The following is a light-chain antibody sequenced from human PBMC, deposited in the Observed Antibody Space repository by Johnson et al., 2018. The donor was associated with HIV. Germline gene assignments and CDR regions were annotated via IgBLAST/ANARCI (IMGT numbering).Light chain of an antibody. J-gene: IGLJ1*01. V-gene: IGLV1-51*02. CDR2: ENN. Sequence: QSILTQPPSVSAAPGQKVTISCSGSSSNIGNNFVSWYQHLPGTAPKLLIYENNKRPSGIPDRFSGSKSGTSATLGITGLQTGDEADYYCGTWDSSLSALYVCGTGTKVTVL. CDR3: GTWDSSLSALYV. CDR1: SSNIGNNF.